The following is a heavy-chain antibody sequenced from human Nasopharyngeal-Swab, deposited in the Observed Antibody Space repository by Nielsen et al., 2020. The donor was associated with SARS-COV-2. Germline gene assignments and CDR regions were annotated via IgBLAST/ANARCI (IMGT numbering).Heavy chain of an antibody. V-gene: IGHV3-33*01. Sequence: GESLKISCAASGFTFSSYGMHWVRQAPGKGLEWVAVIWYDGSNKYYADSVKGRFTISRDNSKNTLCLQMNSLRAEDTAVYYCARGRSSSWEDYFDYWGQGTLVTVSS. CDR2: IWYDGSNK. D-gene: IGHD6-13*01. J-gene: IGHJ4*02. CDR1: GFTFSSYG. CDR3: ARGRSSSWEDYFDY.